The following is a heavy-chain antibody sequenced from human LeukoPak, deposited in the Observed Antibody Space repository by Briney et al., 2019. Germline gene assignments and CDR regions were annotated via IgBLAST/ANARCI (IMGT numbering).Heavy chain of an antibody. Sequence: ASVKVSCKASGYTFTSYGITWVRQAPGQGLEWMGWISAYNGNTNYAQKLQGRVTMTTDTSTSTAYMELRSLRSDDTAVYYCARPIFPYSSGWYYVDYWGQGTLVTVSS. V-gene: IGHV1-18*01. D-gene: IGHD6-19*01. CDR2: ISAYNGNT. CDR3: ARPIFPYSSGWYYVDY. CDR1: GYTFTSYG. J-gene: IGHJ4*02.